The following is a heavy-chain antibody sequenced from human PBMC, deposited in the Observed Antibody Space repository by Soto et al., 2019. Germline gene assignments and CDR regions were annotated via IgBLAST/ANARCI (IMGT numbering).Heavy chain of an antibody. CDR2: IISSSSYI. D-gene: IGHD4-17*01. Sequence: GSLRLCFAASGFTFSSYSMNWVRQAPGRGLDWFSSIISSSSYIYYADSVKGRFTISRDNAKNSLYLQMNRLGAENTGVYYCARDPPSRYGDYVRYYYYGMDVWGQGNTVTVSS. CDR1: GFTFSSYS. CDR3: ARDPPSRYGDYVRYYYYGMDV. V-gene: IGHV3-21*01. J-gene: IGHJ6*02.